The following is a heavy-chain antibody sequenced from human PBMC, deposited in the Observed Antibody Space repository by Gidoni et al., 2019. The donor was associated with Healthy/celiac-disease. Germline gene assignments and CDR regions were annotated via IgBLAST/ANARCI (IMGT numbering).Heavy chain of an antibody. Sequence: QLQLQESGPGLVKPSETLSLTCTVSGGSVSGSTYYWGWIRQPPGRGLEWIGSIYYTGSTSYNPSLKSRVTISVDTSKNQFSLKLSSVTAADTAVYYCGRQIYDFDYWGQGTLVTVFS. D-gene: IGHD5-12*01. CDR2: IYYTGST. CDR1: GGSVSGSTYY. J-gene: IGHJ4*02. CDR3: GRQIYDFDY. V-gene: IGHV4-39*01.